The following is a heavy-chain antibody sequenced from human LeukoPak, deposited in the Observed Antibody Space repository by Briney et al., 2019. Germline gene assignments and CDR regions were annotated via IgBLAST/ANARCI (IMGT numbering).Heavy chain of an antibody. CDR1: GGSISSSSYY. CDR3: ASGLRSTGRSGNYFDY. J-gene: IGHJ4*02. Sequence: SETLSLTCTVSGGSISSSSYYWGWIRQPPGKGLEWIGSIYYSGSTYYNPSLKSRVTISVDTSKNQFSLKLSSVTAADTAVYYCASGLRSTGRSGNYFDYWGPGTLVAVSS. CDR2: IYYSGST. D-gene: IGHD4-17*01. V-gene: IGHV4-39*07.